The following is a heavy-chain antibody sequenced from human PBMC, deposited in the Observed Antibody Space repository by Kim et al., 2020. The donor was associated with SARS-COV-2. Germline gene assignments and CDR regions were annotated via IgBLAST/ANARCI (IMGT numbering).Heavy chain of an antibody. J-gene: IGHJ4*01. CDR2: INPKGGGT. CDR3: AREAVVDTAMGINRADYFD. CDR1: GYTFTDYY. V-gene: IGHV1-2*02. Sequence: ASVKVSCKTSGYTFTDYYIHWVRQAPGQGLEWMGWINPKGGGTNYVQKFQDRVTMTRDMSISTAYLELSSLRSDDTAVFYCAREAVVDTAMGINRADYFD. D-gene: IGHD5-18*01.